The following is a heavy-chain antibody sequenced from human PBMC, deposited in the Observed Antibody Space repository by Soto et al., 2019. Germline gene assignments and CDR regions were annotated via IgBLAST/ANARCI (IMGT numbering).Heavy chain of an antibody. CDR2: IDSSGEK. J-gene: IGHJ5*02. CDR3: ARRHLAVAVSPWFDP. D-gene: IGHD6-19*01. CDR1: GLSITDSEMG. Sequence: QVTLKESGPVLVNPTETLTLRCTVSGLSITDSEMGVSWIRQPPGQPLDWLAHIDSSGEKSYRTFLKSRLASSKNTSKSQIVLTMTNMDPADTATYYCARRHLAVAVSPWFDPWGQGIPVTVSS. V-gene: IGHV2-26*01.